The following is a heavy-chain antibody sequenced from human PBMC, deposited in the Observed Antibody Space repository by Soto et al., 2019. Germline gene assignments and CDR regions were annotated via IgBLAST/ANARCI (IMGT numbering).Heavy chain of an antibody. CDR1: VFTFSIYA. CDR2: ISGSGGST. J-gene: IGHJ6*04. CDR3: EKGPAVGLYGIDV. D-gene: IGHD6-19*01. V-gene: IGHV3-23*01. Sequence: GGSLRLSCSASVFTFSIYAVSWVRQAPGKGLEWVSAISGSGGSTYYADSVKGRFTISRDNSKNTLYLQMNSLRAEDTAIYYWEKGPAVGLYGIDVHGERSTVTVSA.